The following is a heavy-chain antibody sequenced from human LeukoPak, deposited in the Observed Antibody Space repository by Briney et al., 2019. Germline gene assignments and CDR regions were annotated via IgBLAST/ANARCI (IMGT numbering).Heavy chain of an antibody. J-gene: IGHJ6*03. CDR2: INHSGST. CDR3: ARGRPSLGDYVDYYYYMDV. V-gene: IGHV4-34*01. Sequence: SETLSLTCAVSGGSFSGYYWSWIRQPPGKGLEWIGEINHSGSTNYHPSLKSRVTISVDTSKNQFSLKLRSVTAADTAVYYCARGRPSLGDYVDYYYYMDVWGKGTTVTVSS. D-gene: IGHD4-17*01. CDR1: GGSFSGYY.